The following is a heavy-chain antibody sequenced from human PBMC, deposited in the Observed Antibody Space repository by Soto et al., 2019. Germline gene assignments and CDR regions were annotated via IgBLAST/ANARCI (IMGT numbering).Heavy chain of an antibody. CDR1: GDSFNAYY. CDR2: INPNGGAT. D-gene: IGHD5-12*01. J-gene: IGHJ6*03. V-gene: IGHV1-2*02. Sequence: QVQLVQSGAEVRKPGASVKVSCKTSGDSFNAYYLHWVRQAPGQGLEWLGWINPNGGATKYAQKFRGRVAMTRDTSIRKAYMELTSLRSDDTAIYFCARESGGATATLDYYYFYMDVWGQGTTVTVSS. CDR3: ARESGGATATLDYYYFYMDV.